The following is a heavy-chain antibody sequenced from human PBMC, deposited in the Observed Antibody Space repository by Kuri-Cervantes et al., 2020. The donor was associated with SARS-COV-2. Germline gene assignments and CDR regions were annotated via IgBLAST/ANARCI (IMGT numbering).Heavy chain of an antibody. CDR3: TTLIDY. Sequence: GGSLRLSCEVSGFTFSTYAIHWVRQASGKGLEWVGGVRGRANNYSTAYAASVKGRFTISRDDSKNMAYLQMNSLKTEDTAVYYCTTLIDYWGQGALVTVSS. J-gene: IGHJ4*02. V-gene: IGHV3-73*01. CDR1: GFTFSTYA. CDR2: VRGRANNYST.